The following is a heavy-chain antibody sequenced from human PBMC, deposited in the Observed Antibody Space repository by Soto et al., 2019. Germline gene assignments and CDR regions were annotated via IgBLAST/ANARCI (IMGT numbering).Heavy chain of an antibody. Sequence: SETLSLTCTVSGGSISSYYWSWIRQPPGKGLEWIGYIYYSGSTNYNPSLKSRVTISVDTSKNQFSLKLSSVTAAGTAVYYCARDRGDGYSYNWFDPWGQGTLVTVSS. J-gene: IGHJ5*02. V-gene: IGHV4-59*01. CDR2: IYYSGST. CDR3: ARDRGDGYSYNWFDP. D-gene: IGHD5-18*01. CDR1: GGSISSYY.